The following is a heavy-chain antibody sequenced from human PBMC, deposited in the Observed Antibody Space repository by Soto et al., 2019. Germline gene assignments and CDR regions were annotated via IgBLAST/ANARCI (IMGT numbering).Heavy chain of an antibody. J-gene: IGHJ6*02. CDR3: ARDEKGGIAAAGTYYYYYGMDV. CDR2: ISYDGSNK. V-gene: IGHV3-30-3*01. D-gene: IGHD6-13*01. Sequence: GGSLRLSCAASGFTFSSYAMHWVRQAPGKGLEWVAVISYDGSNKYYADSVKGRFTISRDNSKNTLYLQMNSLRAEDTAVYYCARDEKGGIAAAGTYYYYYGMDVWGQGTTVTVSS. CDR1: GFTFSSYA.